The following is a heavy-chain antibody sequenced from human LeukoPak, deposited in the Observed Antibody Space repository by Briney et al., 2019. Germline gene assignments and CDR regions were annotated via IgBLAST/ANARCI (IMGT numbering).Heavy chain of an antibody. CDR2: INPHSGGS. CDR1: GNTFTAYY. Sequence: ASVKVSCKASGNTFTAYYMHWVRQAPGQGLEWMGWINPHSGGSNYAQKFQGRVTMTRDTSISTAYMELIRLRPDDTAVYYCARDHIPGIAVAGTLDNWGQGTLVTVSS. J-gene: IGHJ4*02. D-gene: IGHD6-19*01. CDR3: ARDHIPGIAVAGTLDN. V-gene: IGHV1-2*02.